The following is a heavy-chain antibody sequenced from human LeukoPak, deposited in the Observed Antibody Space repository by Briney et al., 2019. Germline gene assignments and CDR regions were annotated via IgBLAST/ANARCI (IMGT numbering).Heavy chain of an antibody. CDR1: GGSISSSSYY. CDR2: IYYSGST. D-gene: IGHD3-22*01. J-gene: IGHJ5*02. Sequence: SETLSLTCTVSGGSISSSSYYWGWIRQPPGKGLEWIGSIYYSGSTYYNPSLKSRVTISVDTSKNQFSLKLSSVTAADTAVYYCARGSGYSNWFDPWGQGTLVTVSS. CDR3: ARGSGYSNWFDP. V-gene: IGHV4-39*07.